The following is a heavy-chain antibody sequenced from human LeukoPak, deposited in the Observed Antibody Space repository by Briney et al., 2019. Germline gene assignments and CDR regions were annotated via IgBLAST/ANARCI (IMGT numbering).Heavy chain of an antibody. Sequence: SETLSLTCTVSGVSITSSGYYWDWIRQPTGKELEWIGNFYYSGITYYNPSLRSRVTISVDTSKNQFSLKLSSVPAADTAVYYCASHHSGASPSDAFDIWGHGTMVTVSS. J-gene: IGHJ3*02. CDR2: FYYSGIT. D-gene: IGHD5-12*01. CDR1: GVSITSSGYY. V-gene: IGHV4-39*01. CDR3: ASHHSGASPSDAFDI.